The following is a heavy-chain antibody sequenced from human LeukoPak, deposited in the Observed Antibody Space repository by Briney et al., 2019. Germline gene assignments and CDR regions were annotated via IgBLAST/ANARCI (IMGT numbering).Heavy chain of an antibody. D-gene: IGHD3-10*01. V-gene: IGHV3-23*01. CDR1: GFIFSSYG. J-gene: IGHJ4*02. Sequence: PGGSLRLSCAASGFIFSSYGMSWVRQAPGKGLEWVSAISGSGGSTYYADSVEGRFTISRDNSKNTLYLQMNSLRAEDTAVYYCVRLGFVSDYWGQGTLVTVSS. CDR3: VRLGFVSDY. CDR2: ISGSGGST.